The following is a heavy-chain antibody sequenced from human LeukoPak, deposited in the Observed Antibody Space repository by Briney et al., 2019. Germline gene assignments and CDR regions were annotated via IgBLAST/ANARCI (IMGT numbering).Heavy chain of an antibody. D-gene: IGHD5-18*01. J-gene: IGHJ4*02. V-gene: IGHV1-2*02. CDR3: ARGRGYSYGLVGY. CDR1: GYTFTGYY. Sequence: ASVKVSCKASGYTFTGYYMHWVRQAPGQGLEWMGWINPNSGGTNYAQKFQGRVTMTRDTSINTAYMELSRLRSDDTAVYYCARGRGYSYGLVGYWGQGTLVTVSS. CDR2: INPNSGGT.